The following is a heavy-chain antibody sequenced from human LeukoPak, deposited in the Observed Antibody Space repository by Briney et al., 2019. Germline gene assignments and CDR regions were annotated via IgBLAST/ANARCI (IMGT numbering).Heavy chain of an antibody. Sequence: SVKVSCEASGGTFSSYAISWVRQAPGQGLEWMGGSIPIFGTANNAQKFQGRVTLTADESTSTAYMELSSLRSEDTAVYYCARGADYYYGMDVWGKGTTVTVSS. CDR1: GGTFSSYA. J-gene: IGHJ6*04. CDR2: SIPIFGTA. CDR3: ARGADYYYGMDV. V-gene: IGHV1-69*13.